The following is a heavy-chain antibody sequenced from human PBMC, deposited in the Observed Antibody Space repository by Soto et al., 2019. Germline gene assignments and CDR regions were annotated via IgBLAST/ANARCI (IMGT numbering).Heavy chain of an antibody. CDR3: SKPGYCSSTSCPYYFDY. J-gene: IGHJ4*02. D-gene: IGHD2-2*01. CDR1: GGTFSSYA. Sequence: GGSLRLSCAASGGTFSSYAMSWVRQATGKGLEWVSAISGSGGSTYYADSVKGRFTISRDNSKNTLYLQMNSLRAEDTAVYYCSKPGYCSSTSCPYYFDYWGQGTLVTVSS. V-gene: IGHV3-23*01. CDR2: ISGSGGST.